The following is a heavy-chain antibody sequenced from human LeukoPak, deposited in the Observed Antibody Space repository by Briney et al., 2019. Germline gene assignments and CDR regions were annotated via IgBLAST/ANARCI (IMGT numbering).Heavy chain of an antibody. V-gene: IGHV3-30*04. CDR3: AKGSVERWLQSQTDY. D-gene: IGHD5-24*01. J-gene: IGHJ4*02. Sequence: GGSLRLSCAASGFTFSSYAMHWVRQAPGKGLEWVAVISYDGSNKYYADSVKGRFTISRDNSKSTLYLQMNSLRAEDTAVYYCAKGSVERWLQSQTDYWGQGTLVTVSS. CDR1: GFTFSSYA. CDR2: ISYDGSNK.